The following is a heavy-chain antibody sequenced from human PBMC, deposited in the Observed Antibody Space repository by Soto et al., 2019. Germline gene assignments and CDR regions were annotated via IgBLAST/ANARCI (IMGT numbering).Heavy chain of an antibody. Sequence: SVKVSCKASVGTFSSYAISWVRQAPGQGLEWMGGIIPIFGTANYAQKFQGRVTITADESTSTAYMELSSLRSEDTAVYYCARDVVGYCTNGVCYKDNIDYWGQGTLVTVSS. V-gene: IGHV1-69*13. D-gene: IGHD2-8*01. CDR2: IIPIFGTA. CDR1: VGTFSSYA. CDR3: ARDVVGYCTNGVCYKDNIDY. J-gene: IGHJ4*02.